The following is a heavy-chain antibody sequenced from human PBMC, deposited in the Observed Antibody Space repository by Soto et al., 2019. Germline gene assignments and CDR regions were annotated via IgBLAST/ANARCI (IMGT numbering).Heavy chain of an antibody. CDR2: IFALTETP. V-gene: IGHV1-69*08. CDR1: VGTFRNYP. J-gene: IGHJ4*02. Sequence: QVQLVQSGAEVKKPGSSVKVSCKASVGTFRNYPINWVRQAPGQGLEWMGSIFALTETPDYAQTFQARLTISAENATSTSYMELSSLKSDDTAMYFCARGPLVVFDYFESWGQGTLVTVSS. CDR3: ARGPLVVFDYFES.